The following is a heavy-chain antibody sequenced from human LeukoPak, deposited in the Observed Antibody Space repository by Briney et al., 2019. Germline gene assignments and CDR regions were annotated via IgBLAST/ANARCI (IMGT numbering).Heavy chain of an antibody. J-gene: IGHJ4*02. D-gene: IGHD3-3*01. CDR3: ARGGAVLRFLEWLLYDY. V-gene: IGHV4-34*01. CDR1: GGSFSGYY. Sequence: PSETLSLTCAVYGGSFSGYYWSWIRQPPGKGLEWIGEINHSGSTNYNPSLKSRVTISVDTSKNQFSLKLSSATAADTAVYYCARGGAVLRFLEWLLYDYWGQGTLVTVSS. CDR2: INHSGST.